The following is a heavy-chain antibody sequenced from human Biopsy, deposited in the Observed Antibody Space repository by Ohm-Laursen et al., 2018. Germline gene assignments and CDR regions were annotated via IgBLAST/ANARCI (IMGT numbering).Heavy chain of an antibody. Sequence: GSSVKVSCKVSGGTFSSHAISWVRQAPGQGLEWMGGIIPIFGTAEYAQNFQGRLTITADESTSTSYMDLISLRSEDTAVYYCARDRSSGSYSPSDYWGQGTLVTVSS. CDR1: GGTFSSHA. CDR2: IIPIFGTA. CDR3: ARDRSSGSYSPSDY. D-gene: IGHD1-26*01. V-gene: IGHV1-69*01. J-gene: IGHJ4*02.